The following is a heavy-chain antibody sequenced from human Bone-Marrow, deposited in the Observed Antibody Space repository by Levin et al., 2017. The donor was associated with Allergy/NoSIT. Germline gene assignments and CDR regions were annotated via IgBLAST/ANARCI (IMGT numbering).Heavy chain of an antibody. CDR2: ISGCGST. D-gene: IGHD2-8*02. J-gene: IGHJ6*02. CDR1: GFTFSNYA. CDR3: AKEALGGGWYYTGMDV. Sequence: GESLKISCAASGFTFSNYAMTWVRQAPGKGLEWVSGISGCGSTYYGDSVKGRFTISRDNSKNTLYLQMNSLTAEDTAIYYCAKEALGGGWYYTGMDVWGQGTTVSVSS. V-gene: IGHV3-23*01.